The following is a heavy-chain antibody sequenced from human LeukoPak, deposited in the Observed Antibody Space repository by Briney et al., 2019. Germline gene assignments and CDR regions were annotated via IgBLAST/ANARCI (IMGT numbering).Heavy chain of an antibody. CDR3: AKGGLWFGEFRYLLQH. CDR1: GFTFDDYA. Sequence: PGGSLRLSCAASGFTFDDYAMHWVRQAPGKGLGWVSLISGDGGSTYYADSVKGRFTISRDNSKTSLYLQMNSLRTEDTALYYCAKGGLWFGEFRYLLQHWGQGTLVTVSS. D-gene: IGHD3-10*01. J-gene: IGHJ1*01. CDR2: ISGDGGST. V-gene: IGHV3-43*02.